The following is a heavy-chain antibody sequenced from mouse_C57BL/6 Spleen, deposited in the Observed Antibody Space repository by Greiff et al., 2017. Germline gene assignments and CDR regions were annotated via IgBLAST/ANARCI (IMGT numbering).Heavy chain of an antibody. V-gene: IGHV1-82*01. CDR3: ARDDYDEGFAY. CDR2: IYPGDGDT. Sequence: QVQLQQSGPELVKPGASVKISCKASGYAFSSSWMNWVKQRPGKGLEWIGRIYPGDGDTNYNGKFKGKATLTADKSSSTAYMQLSSLTSEDSAVYVCARDDYDEGFAYWGQGTLVTVSA. CDR1: GYAFSSSW. J-gene: IGHJ3*01. D-gene: IGHD2-4*01.